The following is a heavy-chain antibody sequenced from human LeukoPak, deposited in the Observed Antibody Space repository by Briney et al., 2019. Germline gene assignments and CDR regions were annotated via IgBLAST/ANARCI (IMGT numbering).Heavy chain of an antibody. CDR1: GFTFSSYA. V-gene: IGHV3-30-3*01. Sequence: GGSLRLSCAASGFTFSSYAMHWVRQAPGKGLERVAVISYDGSNKYYADSVKGRFTISRDNSKNTLYLQMNSLRAEDTAVYYCARDGPSSSSPYYYYYMDVWGKGTTVTVSS. CDR2: ISYDGSNK. J-gene: IGHJ6*03. D-gene: IGHD6-6*01. CDR3: ARDGPSSSSPYYYYYMDV.